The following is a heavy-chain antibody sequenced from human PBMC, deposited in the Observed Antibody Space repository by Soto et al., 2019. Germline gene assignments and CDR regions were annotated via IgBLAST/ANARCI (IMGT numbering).Heavy chain of an antibody. CDR3: ARGLYVRGVPLVGTDY. V-gene: IGHV1-18*01. Sequence: QVQLVQSGAEVKKPGASVKVSCKASGYTFTSYGISWVRQAPGQGLEWMGGISAYNGNTNYAQKRQGRVTMTTDTSTSTAYMELRSLRSDDTAVYYCARGLYVRGVPLVGTDYWGQGTLVTVSS. CDR1: GYTFTSYG. D-gene: IGHD3-10*01. CDR2: ISAYNGNT. J-gene: IGHJ4*02.